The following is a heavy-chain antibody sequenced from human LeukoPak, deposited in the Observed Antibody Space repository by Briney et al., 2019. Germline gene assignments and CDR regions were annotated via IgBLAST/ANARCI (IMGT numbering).Heavy chain of an antibody. CDR1: GGSFSGYY. Sequence: SETLSLTCAVYGGSFSGYYWSWIRQPPGKGLEWIGEINHSGSTNYNPSLKSRVIISVDTSKNQFSLKLSSVTAADTAVYYCARVFSTNYYDNRGWFDPWGQGTLVTVSS. D-gene: IGHD3-22*01. J-gene: IGHJ5*02. V-gene: IGHV4-34*01. CDR3: ARVFSTNYYDNRGWFDP. CDR2: INHSGST.